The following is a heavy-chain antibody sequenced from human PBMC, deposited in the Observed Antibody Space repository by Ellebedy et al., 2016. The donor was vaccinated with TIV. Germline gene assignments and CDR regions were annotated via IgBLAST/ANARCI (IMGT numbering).Heavy chain of an antibody. CDR1: GDSISSGDYH. CDR2: IYYSGST. Sequence: SETLSLTCTVSGDSISSGDYHWSWIRQPPGKGLEWIGYIYYSGSTIYNPSLRSRVTISVDTSKNQFSLKLSSVTAADTAVYYCARIGPNTVTTLYRQLYYYYYGMDVWGQGTTVTVSS. J-gene: IGHJ6*02. D-gene: IGHD4-17*01. V-gene: IGHV4-61*08. CDR3: ARIGPNTVTTLYRQLYYYYYGMDV.